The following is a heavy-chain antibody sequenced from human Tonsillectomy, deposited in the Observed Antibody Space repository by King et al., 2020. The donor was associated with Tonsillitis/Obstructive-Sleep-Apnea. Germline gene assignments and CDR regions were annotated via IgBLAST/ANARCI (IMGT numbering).Heavy chain of an antibody. Sequence: VQLVESGGGLVQPGGSLRLSCAGSGFPFSSYWMSWVRQAPGKGLEWVANIKGDGSEEYRVDSVKGRFTISRDNAKTSLYLQMSSLRAEDTAVYYCTSGHYRGWGQGTLVTVSS. J-gene: IGHJ4*02. CDR3: TSGHYRG. CDR1: GFPFSSYW. CDR2: IKGDGSEE. V-gene: IGHV3-7*02. D-gene: IGHD4-17*01.